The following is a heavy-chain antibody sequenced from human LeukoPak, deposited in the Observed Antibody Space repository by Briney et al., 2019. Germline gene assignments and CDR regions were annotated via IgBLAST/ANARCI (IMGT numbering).Heavy chain of an antibody. CDR2: ISISGTYV. CDR3: ARASSKQLAGYLPDGFDI. D-gene: IGHD3-9*01. Sequence: GGSLRLSRAASGFTFSSYSMNWVRQAPGKGLEWVSSISISGTYVYYADSVKGRFTISRDNAKNSLSLQMNSLRAEDAAVYYCARASSKQLAGYLPDGFDIWGQGTMVTVSS. J-gene: IGHJ3*02. V-gene: IGHV3-21*01. CDR1: GFTFSSYS.